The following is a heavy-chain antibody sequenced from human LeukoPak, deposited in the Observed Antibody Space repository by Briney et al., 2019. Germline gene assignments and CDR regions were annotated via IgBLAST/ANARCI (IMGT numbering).Heavy chain of an antibody. V-gene: IGHV3-21*04. CDR3: AKSNGYGLVDI. D-gene: IGHD3-10*01. Sequence: GGSLRLTCAASGFTFSSYSMNWVRQAPGKGLEWVSSISSSSSYIYYADSVKGRFTISRDNSKNTLYLQMNSLRAEDTAVYYCAKSNGYGLVDIWGQGTMVTVSS. CDR1: GFTFSSYS. J-gene: IGHJ3*02. CDR2: ISSSSSYI.